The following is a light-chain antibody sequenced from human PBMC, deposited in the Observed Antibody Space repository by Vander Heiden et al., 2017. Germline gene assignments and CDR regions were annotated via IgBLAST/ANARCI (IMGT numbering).Light chain of an antibody. V-gene: IGLV3-25*03. J-gene: IGLJ2*01. Sequence: SYQLSQPPSVSVSPGPTASITCSADVLSQQYSHWYQQKSGQAPLLLIFKYTERPLGIPERFSGSTSGTTVTLTITGVQSEDEADYYCQSADSGATDVVFGGGTKLTVL. CDR1: VLSQQY. CDR3: QSADSGATDVV. CDR2: KYT.